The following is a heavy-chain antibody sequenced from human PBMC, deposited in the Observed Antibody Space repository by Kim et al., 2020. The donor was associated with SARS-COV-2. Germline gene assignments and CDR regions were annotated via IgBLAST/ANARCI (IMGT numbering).Heavy chain of an antibody. D-gene: IGHD1-26*01. Sequence: GESLKISCKGSGYTFTNYWIGWVPQMSGKGLEWMGIIYAGDSDTRYSPSFQGQVTISVDKSITTAYLQWSSLKASDTAIYYCARHTGSGSYHGAFDIWGQ. CDR1: GYTFTNYW. CDR2: IYAGDSDT. V-gene: IGHV5-51*01. CDR3: ARHTGSGSYHGAFDI. J-gene: IGHJ3*02.